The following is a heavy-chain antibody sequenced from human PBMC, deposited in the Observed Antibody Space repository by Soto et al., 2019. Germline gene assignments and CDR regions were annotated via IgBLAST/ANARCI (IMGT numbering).Heavy chain of an antibody. CDR3: EKVVGDGYDYYEF. CDR2: ISGNGGST. D-gene: IGHD3-16*01. CDR1: GFTFSSCA. J-gene: IGHJ4*02. V-gene: IGHV3-23*01. Sequence: EVQLLESGGGLVQPGGSLRLSCAASGFTFSSCAMGWVRQAPGKGLEWVSGISGNGGSTYYAESVKGRFTISRDTSKNTLYLQMDSLGAEDAAIYSCEKVVGDGYDYYEFWGQGTLVTVSS.